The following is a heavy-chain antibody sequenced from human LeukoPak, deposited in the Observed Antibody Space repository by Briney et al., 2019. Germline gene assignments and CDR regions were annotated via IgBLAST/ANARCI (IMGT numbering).Heavy chain of an antibody. Sequence: PGGSLRLSCAASGFTFSDYYMSWLRQAPGKGLEWVSYISSSGSTIYYADSVKGRFTISRDNAKNSLYLQMNSLRAEDTAVYYCAREEYCSSTSCYIGLGFYYYGMDVWGQGTTVTVSS. CDR3: AREEYCSSTSCYIGLGFYYYGMDV. J-gene: IGHJ6*02. D-gene: IGHD2-2*02. V-gene: IGHV3-11*01. CDR2: ISSSGSTI. CDR1: GFTFSDYY.